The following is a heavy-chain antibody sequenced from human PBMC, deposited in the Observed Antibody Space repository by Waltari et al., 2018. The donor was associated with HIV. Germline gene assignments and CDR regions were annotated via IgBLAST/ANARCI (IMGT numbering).Heavy chain of an antibody. Sequence: EVQMVESGGGWVQPGGSLRLPCAASGFGFSPYTMNWVRQAPGKGLEWVSSIRNTVKTISYADSVKGRFTISRDNAKNSLYLQMSSLRDDDTAVYYCARNPLGDYWYFDLWGRGTPVTVSS. CDR3: ARNPLGDYWYFDL. CDR2: IRNTVKTI. J-gene: IGHJ2*01. D-gene: IGHD4-17*01. V-gene: IGHV3-48*02. CDR1: GFGFSPYT.